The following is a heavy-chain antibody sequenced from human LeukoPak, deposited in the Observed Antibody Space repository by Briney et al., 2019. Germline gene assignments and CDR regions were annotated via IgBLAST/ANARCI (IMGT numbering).Heavy chain of an antibody. CDR2: IRTGESST. J-gene: IGHJ4*02. CDR3: ARERFGHAFDY. Sequence: GGSLRLSCAVSGFTFSSYWMHWVRQAPGKGLVWVSLIRTGESSTTYADSVKGRFTISRDNAKNTLYLQMNSLRAEDTAVYYCARERFGHAFDYWGQGTLVTVSS. CDR1: GFTFSSYW. D-gene: IGHD3-10*01. V-gene: IGHV3-74*01.